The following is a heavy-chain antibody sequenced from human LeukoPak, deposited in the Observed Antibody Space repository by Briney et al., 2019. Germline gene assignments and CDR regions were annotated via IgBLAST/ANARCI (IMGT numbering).Heavy chain of an antibody. CDR1: GFTFDDYA. D-gene: IGHD5-18*01. CDR3: AKDIFGSDPLRGYSYGPSMDV. Sequence: GGSLRLSCAASGFTFDDYAMHWVRQAPGKGLEWVSLISGDGGSTYYADSVKGRFTISRDNSKNSLYLQMNSLRTEDTALYYCAKDIFGSDPLRGYSYGPSMDVWGQGTTATVSS. V-gene: IGHV3-43*02. CDR2: ISGDGGST. J-gene: IGHJ6*02.